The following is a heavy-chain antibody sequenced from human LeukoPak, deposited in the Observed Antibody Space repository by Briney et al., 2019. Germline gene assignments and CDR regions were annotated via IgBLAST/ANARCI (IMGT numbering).Heavy chain of an antibody. D-gene: IGHD2-15*01. CDR1: GGSFSGYY. CDR3: ARGGSGLGYCSGGRCYNNWFDP. J-gene: IGHJ5*02. CDR2: INHSGST. V-gene: IGHV4-34*01. Sequence: SETLSLTCAVYGGSFSGYYWSWIRQPPGKGLEWIGEINHSGSTNYNPSLKSRVTISVDTSKNQFSLKLSSVTAADTAVYYCARGGSGLGYCSGGRCYNNWFDPWGQGTLVTVSS.